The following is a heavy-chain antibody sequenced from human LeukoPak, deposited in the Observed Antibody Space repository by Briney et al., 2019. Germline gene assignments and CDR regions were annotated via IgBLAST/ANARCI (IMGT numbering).Heavy chain of an antibody. D-gene: IGHD3-9*01. CDR2: IKQDGSEE. CDR1: GFTFSSYW. J-gene: IGHJ4*02. Sequence: GGSLRLSCAASGFTFSSYWMSWVRQAPGKGLEWVANIKQDGSEEYYVDSVKGRFTISRDNAKNSLYLQMNSLRAEDTAVYYCARDEYDILTGKELDYWGQGTLVTVSS. V-gene: IGHV3-7*03. CDR3: ARDEYDILTGKELDY.